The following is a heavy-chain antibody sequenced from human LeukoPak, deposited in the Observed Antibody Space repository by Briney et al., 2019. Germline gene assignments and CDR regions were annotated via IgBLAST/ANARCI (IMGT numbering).Heavy chain of an antibody. V-gene: IGHV4-39*07. CDR3: ARDPASYYDSNGYFDY. J-gene: IGHJ4*02. Sequence: PSETLSLTCSVSGDSISNSRYYWGWVRQPPGKGLEWIGSIYYSGSAYYNPSRKSRVTMSVDTSKNQFSLKLTSVTAADTAVYYCARDPASYYDSNGYFDYWGQGTLVTVSS. CDR1: GDSISNSRYY. D-gene: IGHD3-22*01. CDR2: IYYSGSA.